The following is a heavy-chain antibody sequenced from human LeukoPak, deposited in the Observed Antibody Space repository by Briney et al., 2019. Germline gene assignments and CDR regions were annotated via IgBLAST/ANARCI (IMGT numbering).Heavy chain of an antibody. D-gene: IGHD3-3*01. Sequence: SETLSLTCTVSGGSINSSVYYWGWIRQPPGKGLQWIGNIYYSGSTYYNPSLKSRVTISVDTSMNQFSLRLSSVTAADTAVYYCARLRVNYYYMDVWGKGTTVTISS. CDR1: GGSINSSVYY. CDR2: IYYSGST. V-gene: IGHV4-39*01. J-gene: IGHJ6*03. CDR3: ARLRVNYYYMDV.